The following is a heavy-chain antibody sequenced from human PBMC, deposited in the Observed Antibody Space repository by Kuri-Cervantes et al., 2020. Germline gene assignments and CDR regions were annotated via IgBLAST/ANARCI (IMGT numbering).Heavy chain of an antibody. D-gene: IGHD3-10*01. Sequence: LRLSCTVSGGSISSGSYYWSWIRQPAGKGLEWIGRIYTSGSTNYNPSLKSRVTISVDTSKNQFSLKLSSVTAADTAVYYCARAPLGAFQALGAFDIWGQGTMVTVSS. CDR3: ARAPLGAFQALGAFDI. V-gene: IGHV4-61*02. J-gene: IGHJ3*02. CDR1: GGSISSGSYY. CDR2: IYTSGST.